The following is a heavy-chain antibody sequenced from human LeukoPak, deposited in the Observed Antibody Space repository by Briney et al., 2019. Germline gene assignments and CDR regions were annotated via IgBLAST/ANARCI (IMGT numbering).Heavy chain of an antibody. D-gene: IGHD3-22*01. Sequence: GGSLRLSCAASGFTFRSYGMHWVRQAPGKGLEWVAFIRYDGNNKYYADSVKGRFTISRDNSKNTLYLQMNSLRAEDTAVYYCAKGGDYHTYYDSSGPHDYWGQGTLVTVSS. CDR2: IRYDGNNK. CDR1: GFTFRSYG. J-gene: IGHJ4*02. CDR3: AKGGDYHTYYDSSGPHDY. V-gene: IGHV3-30*02.